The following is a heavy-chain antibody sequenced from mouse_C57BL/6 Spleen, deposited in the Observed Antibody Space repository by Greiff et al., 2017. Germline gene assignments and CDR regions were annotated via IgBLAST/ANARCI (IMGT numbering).Heavy chain of an antibody. Sequence: VQLQESGPELVKPGASVKISCKASGYAFSSSWMNWVKQRPGKGLEWIGRIYPGDGDTNYNGKFKGKATLTADKSSSTAYMQLSSLTSEDSAVYFCAREGNYGSSSMDYWGQGTSVTVSS. D-gene: IGHD1-1*01. CDR2: IYPGDGDT. V-gene: IGHV1-82*01. J-gene: IGHJ4*01. CDR1: GYAFSSSW. CDR3: AREGNYGSSSMDY.